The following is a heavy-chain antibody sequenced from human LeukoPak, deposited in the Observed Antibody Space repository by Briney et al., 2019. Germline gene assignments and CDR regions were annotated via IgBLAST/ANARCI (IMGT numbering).Heavy chain of an antibody. CDR3: ARDSDFYDYSTFYAMDV. D-gene: IGHD3-3*01. J-gene: IGHJ6*01. Sequence: PGGSLTLSCAASGFSIYNYAMIWVRQAPGKGLEWVSDMRATSGITYYADSVKGRFTISRDNSNNIVYLQMNSLRVDDTAIYYCARDSDFYDYSTFYAMDVWGLGTTVTVSS. V-gene: IGHV3-23*01. CDR1: GFSIYNYA. CDR2: MRATSGIT.